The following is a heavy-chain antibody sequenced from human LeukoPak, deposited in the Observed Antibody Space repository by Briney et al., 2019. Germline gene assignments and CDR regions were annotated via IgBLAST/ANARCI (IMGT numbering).Heavy chain of an antibody. CDR2: ISSSSSYI. CDR3: ATSYEDSSGWYIYLYGAFDI. CDR1: GFTFSSYS. D-gene: IGHD6-19*01. J-gene: IGHJ3*02. V-gene: IGHV3-21*01. Sequence: GGSLRLSCAASGFTFSSYSMNWVRQAPGKGLEWVSSISSSSSYIYYADSVKGRFTISRDNAKNSLYLQMNSLRAEDTAVYYCATSYEDSSGWYIYLYGAFDIWGQGTMVTVSS.